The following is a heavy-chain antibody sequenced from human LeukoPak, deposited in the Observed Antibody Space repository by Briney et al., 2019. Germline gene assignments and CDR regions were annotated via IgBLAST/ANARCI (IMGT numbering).Heavy chain of an antibody. D-gene: IGHD3-22*01. Sequence: ASVKVSCKASGYTFTGYYMHWVRQAPGQGLEWMGIINPSGGSTSYAQKFQGRVTMTRDTSTSTVYMELSSLRSEDTAVYYCARDRGTTYDSSGYPTSTGAFDIWGQGTMVTVSS. CDR3: ARDRGTTYDSSGYPTSTGAFDI. CDR2: INPSGGST. J-gene: IGHJ3*02. V-gene: IGHV1-46*01. CDR1: GYTFTGYY.